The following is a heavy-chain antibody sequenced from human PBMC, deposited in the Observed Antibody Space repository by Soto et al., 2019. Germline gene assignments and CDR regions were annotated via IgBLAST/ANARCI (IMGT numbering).Heavy chain of an antibody. Sequence: GGSLRLSCAASGFTFDDYAMHWVRQAPGKGLEWVSGISWNSGSIGYADSVKGGFTISRDNAKNSLYLQMNSVRDEDTALLYCAKDWSSWGGDWFDPWGQGTLVTVSS. V-gene: IGHV3-9*01. CDR1: GFTFDDYA. CDR2: ISWNSGSI. J-gene: IGHJ5*02. CDR3: AKDWSSWGGDWFDP. D-gene: IGHD6-13*01.